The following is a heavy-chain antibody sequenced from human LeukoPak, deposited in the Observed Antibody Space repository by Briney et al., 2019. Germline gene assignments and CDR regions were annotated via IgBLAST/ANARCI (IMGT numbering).Heavy chain of an antibody. CDR2: IYHSGST. D-gene: IGHD3-16*01. CDR1: GYSISSGYY. CDR3: ARASITTNDY. V-gene: IGHV4-38-2*02. J-gene: IGHJ4*02. Sequence: SETLSLTCTVSGYSISSGYYWGWIRQPPGKGLEWIGSIYHSGSTYHNPSLKSRVTISVDTSKNQFSLKLSSVTAADTAVYYCARASITTNDYWGQGTLVTVSS.